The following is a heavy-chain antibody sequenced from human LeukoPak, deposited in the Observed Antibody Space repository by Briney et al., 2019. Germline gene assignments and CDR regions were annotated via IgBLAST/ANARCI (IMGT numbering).Heavy chain of an antibody. CDR2: IIPIFGTA. CDR1: GGTFSSYA. J-gene: IGHJ3*02. D-gene: IGHD1-26*01. Sequence: SVKVSCKASGGTFSSYAISWVRQAPGQGLEWMGGIIPIFGTANYAQKFQGRVTITADESTSTAYMELSSLRSEDTAVYYCARGRELLSALDIWGQGTMVTVSS. V-gene: IGHV1-69*13. CDR3: ARGRELLSALDI.